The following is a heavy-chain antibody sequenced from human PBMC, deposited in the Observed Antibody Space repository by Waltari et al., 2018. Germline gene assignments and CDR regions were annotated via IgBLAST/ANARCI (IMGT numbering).Heavy chain of an antibody. CDR1: GFTFTSSA. J-gene: IGHJ4*02. Sequence: QMQLVQSGPEVKKPGTSVKVSCKASGFTFTSSAVQWVRQARGQRLEWIGWIVVGSGNTNYAQKFQERVTSTRDMSTSTAYMELSSLRSEDTAVYYCAAESNPDIVVVPAARYWGQGTLVTVSS. V-gene: IGHV1-58*01. D-gene: IGHD2-2*01. CDR3: AAESNPDIVVVPAARY. CDR2: IVVGSGNT.